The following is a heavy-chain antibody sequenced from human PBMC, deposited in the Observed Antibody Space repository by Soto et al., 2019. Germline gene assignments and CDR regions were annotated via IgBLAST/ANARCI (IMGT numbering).Heavy chain of an antibody. D-gene: IGHD6-19*01. CDR1: GYTFTSCA. V-gene: IGHV1-3*01. CDR2: INAGNGNT. Sequence: ASVKVSCKASGYTFTSCAMHWVRQAPGQRLEWMGWINAGNGNTKYSQKFQGRVTITRDTSASTAYMELSSLRSEDTAVYYCARARINIAVAGTVNWFDPWGQGTLVTVSS. J-gene: IGHJ5*02. CDR3: ARARINIAVAGTVNWFDP.